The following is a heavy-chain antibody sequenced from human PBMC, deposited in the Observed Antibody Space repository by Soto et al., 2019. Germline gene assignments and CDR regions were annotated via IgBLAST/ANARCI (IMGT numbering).Heavy chain of an antibody. V-gene: IGHV3-33*01. CDR3: ARGRITIFDYGMDV. CDR2: IWYDGSNK. D-gene: IGHD3-3*01. CDR1: GFTFSSYG. Sequence: GGSLRLSCAASGFTFSSYGMHWVRQAPGKGLEWVAVIWYDGSNKYYADSVKGRFTISRDNSKNTLYLQMNSLRAEDTAVYYCARGRITIFDYGMDVWGQGTTVTVSS. J-gene: IGHJ6*02.